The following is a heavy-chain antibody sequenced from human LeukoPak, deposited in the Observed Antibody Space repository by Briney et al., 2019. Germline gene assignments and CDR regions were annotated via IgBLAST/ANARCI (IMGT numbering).Heavy chain of an antibody. CDR3: ARGVMYYDSSGYLFDY. V-gene: IGHV3-33*01. J-gene: IGHJ4*02. CDR2: IWYDGSNK. Sequence: PGRSLRLSCAASGFTFSSYGMHWVRQATGKGLEWVAIIWYDGSNKYYADSVKGRFTISRDNSKNTLYLQMNSLRAEDTAVYYCARGVMYYDSSGYLFDYWGQGILVTVSS. D-gene: IGHD3-22*01. CDR1: GFTFSSYG.